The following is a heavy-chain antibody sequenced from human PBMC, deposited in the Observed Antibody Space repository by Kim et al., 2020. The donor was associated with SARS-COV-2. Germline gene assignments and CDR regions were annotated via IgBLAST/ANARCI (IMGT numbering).Heavy chain of an antibody. J-gene: IGHJ4*02. CDR3: AREGEVVTAIPPARGYYFDY. D-gene: IGHD2-21*02. V-gene: IGHV3-53*01. Sequence: RFTISRDNSKITLYLQMNSLRAEDTAVYYCAREGEVVTAIPPARGYYFDYWGQGTLVTVSS.